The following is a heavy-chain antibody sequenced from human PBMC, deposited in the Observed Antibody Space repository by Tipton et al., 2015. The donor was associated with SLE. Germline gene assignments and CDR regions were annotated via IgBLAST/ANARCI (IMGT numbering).Heavy chain of an antibody. D-gene: IGHD6-19*01. CDR1: GASISSGGYY. CDR3: ARSPYSSGWSDY. J-gene: IGHJ4*02. CDR2: INNSGGT. V-gene: IGHV4-39*01. Sequence: TLSLTCTVSGASISSGGYYWSWIRQPPGKGLEWIGEINNSGGTNYNPSLKSRVTISVDTSKNQFSLKLSSVTAADTAVYYCARSPYSSGWSDYWGQGTLVTVSS.